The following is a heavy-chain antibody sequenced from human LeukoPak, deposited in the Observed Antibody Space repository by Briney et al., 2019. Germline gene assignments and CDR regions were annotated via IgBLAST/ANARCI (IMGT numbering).Heavy chain of an antibody. D-gene: IGHD2-2*03. CDR2: ISSSSSYI. J-gene: IGHJ3*02. Sequence: KTGGSLRLSCAASGFTFSSYSMNWVRQAPGKGLEWVSSISSSSSYIYYADSVKGRFTISRDNAKNSLYLQMNSLRAEDTAVYYCASGYCSSTSCYGAFDIWGQGTMVTVSS. CDR1: GFTFSSYS. V-gene: IGHV3-21*01. CDR3: ASGYCSSTSCYGAFDI.